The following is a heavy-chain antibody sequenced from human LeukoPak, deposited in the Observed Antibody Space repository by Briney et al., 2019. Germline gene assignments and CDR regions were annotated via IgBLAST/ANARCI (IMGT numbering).Heavy chain of an antibody. CDR3: TREEAYFDSLLAYYFDY. Sequence: PGGSLRLSCAASGFTFSSYSMNWVRQAPGKGLEWVSSISSSSSYIYYADSVKGRFTISRDNAKNSPYLQMNSLRAEDTAIYYCTREEAYFDSLLAYYFDYWGQGTLVTVSS. CDR1: GFTFSSYS. V-gene: IGHV3-21*04. J-gene: IGHJ4*02. D-gene: IGHD3-9*01. CDR2: ISSSSSYI.